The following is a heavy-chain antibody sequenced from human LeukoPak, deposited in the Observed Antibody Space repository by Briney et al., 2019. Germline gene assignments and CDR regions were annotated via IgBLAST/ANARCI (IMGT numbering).Heavy chain of an antibody. V-gene: IGHV1-18*01. CDR2: ISAYNGNT. CDR3: ARWHYDSSGFDI. CDR1: VYTFTSYG. D-gene: IGHD3-22*01. Sequence: ASVTVSCKASVYTFTSYGISWVRQAPGQGLEGMGWISAYNGNTNYAQKLQGRVTMTTDTSTSTAYMELRSLRSDDTAVYYCARWHYDSSGFDIWGQGTMVTVSS. J-gene: IGHJ3*02.